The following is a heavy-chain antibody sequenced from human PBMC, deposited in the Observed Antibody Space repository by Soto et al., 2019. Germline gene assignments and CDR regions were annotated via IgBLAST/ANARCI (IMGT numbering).Heavy chain of an antibody. D-gene: IGHD6-13*01. CDR1: GGSISGLY. CDR2: IYSSGTT. CDR3: ARNFDIAATGTAFDS. Sequence: SETLSLTCSVAGGSISGLYWSWIRLPAGRRLQWVGRIYSSGTTNYNPSLKSRVRMSVDTDRNSFSLRLDSVTAADTAVYYCARNFDIAATGTAFDSWGRGVLVTVSS. J-gene: IGHJ4*02. V-gene: IGHV4-4*07.